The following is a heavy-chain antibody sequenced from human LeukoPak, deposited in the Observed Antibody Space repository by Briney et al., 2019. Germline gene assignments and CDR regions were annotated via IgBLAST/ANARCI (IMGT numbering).Heavy chain of an antibody. CDR1: GGSVSSGSYY. Sequence: PSETLSLTCTVSGGSVSSGSYYWSWIRQPPGKGLEWIGYIYYSGSTNYNPSLKSRVTISVDTSKNQFSLKLSSVTAADTAVYYCARATVWQWLYWGQGTLVTVSS. J-gene: IGHJ4*02. D-gene: IGHD6-19*01. V-gene: IGHV4-61*01. CDR2: IYYSGST. CDR3: ARATVWQWLY.